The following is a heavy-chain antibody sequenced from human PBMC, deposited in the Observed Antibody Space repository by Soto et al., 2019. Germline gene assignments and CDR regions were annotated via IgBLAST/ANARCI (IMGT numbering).Heavy chain of an antibody. J-gene: IGHJ6*02. D-gene: IGHD3-3*01. CDR1: GFTFSSYS. Sequence: GGSLRLSCAASGFTFSSYSMNWVRQAPGKGLEWVSSISSSSSYIYYADSVKGRFTISRDNAKNSLYLQMNSLRAEDTAVYYCARVPITIFGVARYYGMDVWGQGTTVTVS. CDR2: ISSSSSYI. V-gene: IGHV3-21*04. CDR3: ARVPITIFGVARYYGMDV.